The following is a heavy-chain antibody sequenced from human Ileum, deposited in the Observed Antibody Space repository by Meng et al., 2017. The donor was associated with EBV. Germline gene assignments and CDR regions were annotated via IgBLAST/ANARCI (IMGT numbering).Heavy chain of an antibody. CDR2: IYHSGIT. V-gene: IGHV4-4*02. CDR3: ARDPTGGEDHQRV. D-gene: IGHD1-14*01. CDR1: GGSISSSNW. J-gene: IGHJ4*02. Sequence: QGQLQGSGPGLVKPSGTRSLPCAAPGGSISSSNWWSWVRQPPGKGLEWIGKIYHSGITIYNPSLKSRVTMSVDNSKNQFSLKLNSMTAADTAVYYCARDPTGGEDHQRVWGQGTLVTVSS.